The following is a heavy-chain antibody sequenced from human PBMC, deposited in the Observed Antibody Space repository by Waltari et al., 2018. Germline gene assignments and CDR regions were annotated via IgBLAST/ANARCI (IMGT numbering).Heavy chain of an antibody. Sequence: DVQLVESGGGSVQPGGSLRLPCVASNFTFSRYGMSGVRQAPGKGLEWVANIRHDGDAKDYVDSVKGRFTISRDNAKNSLFLQMNSLKAEDTAVYYCARGGSYINSWGQGTRVTVSS. V-gene: IGHV3-7*04. D-gene: IGHD3-16*01. CDR3: ARGGSYINS. J-gene: IGHJ5*02. CDR2: IRHDGDAK. CDR1: NFTFSRYG.